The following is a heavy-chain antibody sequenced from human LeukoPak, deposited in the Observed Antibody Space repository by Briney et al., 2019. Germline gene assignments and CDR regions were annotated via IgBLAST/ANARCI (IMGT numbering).Heavy chain of an antibody. Sequence: PSETLSLTCAVYGGSFSGYYWSWIRQPPGKGLEWIGEINHSGSTNYNPSLKSRVTISVDTSKNQFSLKLSSVTAADTAVYYCAGRAVGYYYYMDVWGKGTTVTISS. CDR1: GGSFSGYY. CDR3: AGRAVGYYYYMDV. CDR2: INHSGST. J-gene: IGHJ6*03. V-gene: IGHV4-34*01.